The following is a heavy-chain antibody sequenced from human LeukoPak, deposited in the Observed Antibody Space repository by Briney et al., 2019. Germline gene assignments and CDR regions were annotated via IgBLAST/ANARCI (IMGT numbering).Heavy chain of an antibody. CDR1: GFTFSSYS. D-gene: IGHD7-27*01. Sequence: PGGSLRLSCAASGFTFSSYSMNWVRQAPGKGLEWVSYISSSSTTIYYADSVKGRFTISRDNAKKSLYLQMNTLRAEDTAVYYCARDKLGIDYWGQGTLVTVSS. V-gene: IGHV3-48*01. CDR2: ISSSSTTI. J-gene: IGHJ4*02. CDR3: ARDKLGIDY.